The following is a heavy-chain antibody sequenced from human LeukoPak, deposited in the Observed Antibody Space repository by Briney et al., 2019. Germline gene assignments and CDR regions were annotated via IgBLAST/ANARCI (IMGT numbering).Heavy chain of an antibody. CDR2: INWNGGST. Sequence: GGSLRLSCAASGFTFDDYGMSWVRQAPGKGLEWVSGINWNGGSTGYADSVKGRFTISRDNAKSSLYLQMNSLRAEDTALYYCARGTLKAAATDFDYWGQGTLVTLSA. CDR3: ARGTLKAAATDFDY. D-gene: IGHD6-13*01. V-gene: IGHV3-20*04. CDR1: GFTFDDYG. J-gene: IGHJ4*02.